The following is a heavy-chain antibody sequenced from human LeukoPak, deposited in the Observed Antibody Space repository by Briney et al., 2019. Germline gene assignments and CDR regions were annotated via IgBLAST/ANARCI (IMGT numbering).Heavy chain of an antibody. CDR1: GFTFSSYA. D-gene: IGHD6-6*01. CDR3: VKGMYSSSSWGSDY. CDR2: ISSNGGST. V-gene: IGHV3-64D*09. Sequence: HPGGSVRLSCSASGFTFSSYAMHWVRQAPGKGLEYVSAISSNGGSTYYADSVKGRFTISRDNSRNTLYLQMSSLRAEDTAVYYCVKGMYSSSSWGSDYWGQGTLVTVSA. J-gene: IGHJ4*02.